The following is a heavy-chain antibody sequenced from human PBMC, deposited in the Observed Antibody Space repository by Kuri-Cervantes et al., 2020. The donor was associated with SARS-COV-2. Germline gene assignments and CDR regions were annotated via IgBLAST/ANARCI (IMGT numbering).Heavy chain of an antibody. CDR1: GFTFSSYS. CDR2: ISSSSSYI. J-gene: IGHJ5*01. D-gene: IGHD5-12*01. CDR3: ARSGDGKWFES. Sequence: GESLKISCAASGFTFSSYSMNWVRQAPGKGLEWVSSISSSSSYIYYADSVKGRFTISRDNAKNSLYLQMNSLRPDDTAVYYCARSGDGKWFESWGQGSLVTVSS. V-gene: IGHV3-21*04.